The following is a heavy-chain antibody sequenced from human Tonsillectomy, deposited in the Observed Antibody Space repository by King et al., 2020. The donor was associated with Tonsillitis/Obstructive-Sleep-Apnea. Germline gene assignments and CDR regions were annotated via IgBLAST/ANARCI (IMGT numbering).Heavy chain of an antibody. V-gene: IGHV1-2*06. CDR1: GYTFTGYY. CDR2: INPNRGGP. D-gene: IGHD3-3*01. J-gene: IGHJ6*03. CDR3: AREPVDYDFWSGYYPYYYYYMDV. Sequence: QLVQSGAEVKKPGASVKVSCKASGYTFTGYYMHWVRQAAGQGLYWLVRINPNRGGPNYAQKFKGRFTMTRDTSISTAYMELSRLRSDDTAVYYCAREPVDYDFWSGYYPYYYYYMDVWGKGTTVTVSS.